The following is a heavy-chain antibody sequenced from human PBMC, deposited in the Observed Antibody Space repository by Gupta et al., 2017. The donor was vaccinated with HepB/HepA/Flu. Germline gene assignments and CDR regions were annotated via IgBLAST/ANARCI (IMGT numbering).Heavy chain of an antibody. J-gene: IGHJ5*02. CDR1: GFTFSSYD. Sequence: EVQLLESGGGLVQPGGSLSLSCAASGFTFSSYDMSWVRQAPGKGLEWVSAISGSGGSTYYADSVKGRFTISRDNSKNTLYLQMNSLRAEDTAVYYCAKAPEYDFWTFDPWGQGTLVTVSS. CDR3: AKAPEYDFWTFDP. D-gene: IGHD3-3*01. V-gene: IGHV3-23*01. CDR2: ISGSGGST.